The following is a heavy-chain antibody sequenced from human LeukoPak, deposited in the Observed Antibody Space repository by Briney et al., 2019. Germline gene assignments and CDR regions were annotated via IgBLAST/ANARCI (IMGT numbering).Heavy chain of an antibody. CDR1: GGTFSSYA. D-gene: IGHD1-26*01. CDR2: IIPMFGTT. V-gene: IGHV1-69*05. J-gene: IGHJ4*02. CDR3: ARDRSPSGARFDY. Sequence: SVKVSCKASGGTFSSYAITWVRQAPGQGLEWMGGIIPMFGTTNYAQRFQGRVTMTTDTSTSTAYMELRSLRSDDTAVYYCARDRSPSGARFDYWGQGTLVTVSS.